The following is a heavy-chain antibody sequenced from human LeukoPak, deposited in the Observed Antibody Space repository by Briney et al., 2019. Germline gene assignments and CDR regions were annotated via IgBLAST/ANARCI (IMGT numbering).Heavy chain of an antibody. CDR3: ARDSKLYAALDI. CDR1: GGSISSSSYY. J-gene: IGHJ3*02. V-gene: IGHV4-39*07. D-gene: IGHD2-2*01. CDR2: IYYSGNT. Sequence: KPSETLSLTCTVSGGSISSSSYYWGWIRQPPGKGLEWIGSIYYSGNTYYNPSLKSRVTISVDTSKNQFSLKLSSVTAADTAVYYCARDSKLYAALDIWGQGTMVIVSS.